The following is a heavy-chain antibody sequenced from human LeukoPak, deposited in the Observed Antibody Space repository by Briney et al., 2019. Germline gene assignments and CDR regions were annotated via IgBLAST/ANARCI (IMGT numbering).Heavy chain of an antibody. CDR1: GFIFSDYY. V-gene: IGHV3-11*06. CDR3: ARQGLYDSSDFWTFQH. Sequence: PGGSLRLPCAASGFIFSDYYMSWIRQTPEKGLEWLSYISSSSGYKNYADSLKGRFTISRDNAKNSVYLQMNSLSAEDTAVYYCARQGLYDSSDFWTFQHWGQGTLVTVSS. J-gene: IGHJ1*01. CDR2: ISSSSGYK. D-gene: IGHD3/OR15-3a*01.